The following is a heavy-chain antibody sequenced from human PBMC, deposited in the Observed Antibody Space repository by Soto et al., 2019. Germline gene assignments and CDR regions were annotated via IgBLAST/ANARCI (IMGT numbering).Heavy chain of an antibody. CDR1: GGTFSSYA. CDR2: IIPISGTA. D-gene: IGHD5-18*01. J-gene: IGHJ6*02. V-gene: IGHV1-69*13. Sequence: SVKVSCKASGGTFSSYAISWVRQAPGQGLEWMGGIIPISGTANYAQKFQGRVTITADESTSTAYMELSSLRSEDTAVYYCASRRDTAMVEYYYYGMDVWRQGTTVTVSS. CDR3: ASRRDTAMVEYYYYGMDV.